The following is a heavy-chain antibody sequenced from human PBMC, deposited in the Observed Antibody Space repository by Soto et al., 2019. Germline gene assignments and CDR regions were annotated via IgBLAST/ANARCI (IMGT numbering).Heavy chain of an antibody. CDR3: ASSRWIRSCFDP. D-gene: IGHD5-18*01. V-gene: IGHV3-30-3*01. J-gene: IGHJ5*02. CDR2: ISYDGSNK. CDR1: GFTFSSYA. Sequence: QVQLVESGGGVVQPGRSLRLSCAASGFTFSSYAMHWVRQAPGKGLEWVAVISYDGSNKYYANSVKARFTISRDNSKNTLYLQMNSLRAEDTAVYYCASSRWIRSCFDPWGQGTLVTVSS.